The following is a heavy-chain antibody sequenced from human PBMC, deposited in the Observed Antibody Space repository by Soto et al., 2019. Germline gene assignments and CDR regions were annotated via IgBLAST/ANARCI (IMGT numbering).Heavy chain of an antibody. CDR2: VYYGGAIFYSGNI. J-gene: IGHJ3*02. CDR1: GDSISSSNSH. Sequence: KPSETLSLTCTVSGDSISSSNSHWGWTRQPPGEGLEYIGSVYYGGAIFYSGNIYYNPSLKSRVTISVDTSKNQFSLRLSSVTAADTGVYYCVRYDRINMKPYSPEGFHIWGQGTMVTVSS. CDR3: VRYDRINMKPYSPEGFHI. D-gene: IGHD3-3*02. V-gene: IGHV4-39*01.